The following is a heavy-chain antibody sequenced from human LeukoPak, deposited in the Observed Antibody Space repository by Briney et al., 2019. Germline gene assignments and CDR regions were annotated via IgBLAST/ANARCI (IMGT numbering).Heavy chain of an antibody. V-gene: IGHV4-4*02. CDR1: GGSISSSNW. J-gene: IGHJ6*02. Sequence: SGTLSLTCAVSGGSISSSNWWSWVRQPPGKGLEWIGEIYHSGSTNYNPSLKSRVTISVDKSKNQFSLKLSSVTAADTAVYYCARLVAAAGPGWDYYYGMDVWGQGTTVTVSS. CDR2: IYHSGST. CDR3: ARLVAAAGPGWDYYYGMDV. D-gene: IGHD6-13*01.